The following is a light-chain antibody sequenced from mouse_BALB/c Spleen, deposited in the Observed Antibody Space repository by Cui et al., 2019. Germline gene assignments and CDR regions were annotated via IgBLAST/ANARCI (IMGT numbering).Light chain of an antibody. J-gene: IGKJ2*01. V-gene: IGKV4-69*01. CDR3: HQRSSYPYT. CDR2: HAS. Sequence: QILLTQSPAIMSASPGEKVTMTCSASPSVSYMNWYQQKPGSSPKRRIYHASNLASGVPARFSGSGSGTSYSLIISSMEAEDAATYYCHQRSSYPYTFGGGTKLEIK. CDR1: PSVSY.